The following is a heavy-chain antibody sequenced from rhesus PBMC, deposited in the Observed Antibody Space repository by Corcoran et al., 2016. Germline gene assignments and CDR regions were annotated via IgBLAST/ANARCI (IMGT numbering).Heavy chain of an antibody. CDR2: IHGSGRHT. V-gene: IGHV4-106*01. Sequence: QVQLQESGPGLVKPSETLSLTCAVSGGSIRAYYYWGWIRQPPGNGLEWIGAIHGSGRHTDYNPSLNTRIILSVDTAKNQISLKLTSVNAADAAIYYCARDLVTDVQWHLDLWGPGTPTTVSS. J-gene: IGHJ2*01. CDR1: GGSIRAYYY. CDR3: ARDLVTDVQWHLDL. D-gene: IGHD2-33*01.